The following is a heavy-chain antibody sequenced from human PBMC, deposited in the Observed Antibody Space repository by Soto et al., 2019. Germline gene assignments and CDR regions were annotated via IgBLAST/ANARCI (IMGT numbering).Heavy chain of an antibody. CDR2: GST. CDR3: ARSNIVATISDYYGMDV. V-gene: IGHV4-31*02. D-gene: IGHD5-12*01. Sequence: GSTYYNPSLKSRVTISVDTSKNQFSLKLSSVTVADTAVYYCARSNIVATISDYYGMDVWGQGTTVTVSS. J-gene: IGHJ6*02.